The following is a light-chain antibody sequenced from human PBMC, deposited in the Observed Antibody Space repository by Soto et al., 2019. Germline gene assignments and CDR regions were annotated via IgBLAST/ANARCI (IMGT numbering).Light chain of an antibody. CDR2: NVG. CDR1: SSDVGGYNY. J-gene: IGLJ3*02. Sequence: QSVLTQPASVSGSPGQSITISCTGTSSDVGGYNYVSWYQQHPGKAPKLMISNVGDRPSGVSNRFSGSKSGNTASLTISGLQTEDEADDYCSSYTTGSTVVFGGGTKLTVL. CDR3: SSYTTGSTVV. V-gene: IGLV2-14*03.